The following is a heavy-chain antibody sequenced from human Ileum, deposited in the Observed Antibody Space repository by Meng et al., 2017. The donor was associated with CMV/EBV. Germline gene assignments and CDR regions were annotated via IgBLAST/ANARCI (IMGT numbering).Heavy chain of an antibody. D-gene: IGHD4/OR15-4a*01. CDR2: IYESATT. CDR1: GASISTSSYF. J-gene: IGHJ4*02. Sequence: SETLSLTCTVSGASISTSSYFWGWTRQPPGKGLEWIGYIYESATTFYNPSLKSRVTISVDTAKNQFTLRLTSVTAADTAVYYCARWTGANPWDYWGQGTLVTVS. V-gene: IGHV4-39*06. CDR3: ARWTGANPWDY.